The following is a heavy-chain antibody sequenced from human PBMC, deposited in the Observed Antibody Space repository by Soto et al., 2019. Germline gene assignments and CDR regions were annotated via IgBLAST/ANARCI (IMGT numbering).Heavy chain of an antibody. J-gene: IGHJ4*02. CDR3: AGRCSGGSCYSDIDY. V-gene: IGHV1-69*02. Sequence: SVKVSCKASGGTFSSYTISWVRQAPGQGLEWMGRIIPILGIANYAQKFQGRVTITADKSTSTAYMELSSLRSEDTAVYYCAGRCSGGSCYSDIDYWGQGTLVTVSS. CDR2: IIPILGIA. D-gene: IGHD2-15*01. CDR1: GGTFSSYT.